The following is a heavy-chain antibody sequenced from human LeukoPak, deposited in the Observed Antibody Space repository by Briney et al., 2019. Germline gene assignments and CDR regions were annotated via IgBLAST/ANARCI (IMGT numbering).Heavy chain of an antibody. Sequence: GGSLRLSCAGSGFTFTNAWMSWVRQAPGRGLEWVGRIKSKTDGGTTDYAAPVKGRFTISRDDSKDTLYLQMNSLKTEDMAVYYCATEYYGAYNYWGQGTLVTVSS. D-gene: IGHD4-17*01. J-gene: IGHJ4*02. CDR3: ATEYYGAYNY. CDR1: GFTFTNAW. CDR2: IKSKTDGGTT. V-gene: IGHV3-15*01.